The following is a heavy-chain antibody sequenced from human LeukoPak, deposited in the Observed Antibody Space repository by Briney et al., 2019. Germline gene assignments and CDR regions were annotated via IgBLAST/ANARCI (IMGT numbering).Heavy chain of an antibody. J-gene: IGHJ3*02. CDR1: GGTFSSYA. Sequence: SVKVSCKASGGTFSSYAISWVRQAPGQGLEWMGGIIPIFGTANYAQKFQGRVTITADESTSTAYMELSSLRSEDTAVYYCARDPSRDSGSYGAFDIWGQGTMVTVSS. V-gene: IGHV1-69*13. CDR3: ARDPSRDSGSYGAFDI. D-gene: IGHD1-26*01. CDR2: IIPIFGTA.